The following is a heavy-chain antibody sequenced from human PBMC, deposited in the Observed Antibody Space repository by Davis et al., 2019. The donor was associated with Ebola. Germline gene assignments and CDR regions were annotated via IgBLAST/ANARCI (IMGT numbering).Heavy chain of an antibody. D-gene: IGHD1-26*01. CDR2: INPSGGST. Sequence: ASVKVSCKASGYTFTSYYMHWVRQAPGQGLEWMGIINPSGGSTNYAQKLQGRVTMTTDTSTSTAYMELRSLRSDDTAVYYCARGGGSYYVGVDYWGQGTLVTVSS. V-gene: IGHV1-46*01. J-gene: IGHJ4*02. CDR1: GYTFTSYY. CDR3: ARGGGSYYVGVDY.